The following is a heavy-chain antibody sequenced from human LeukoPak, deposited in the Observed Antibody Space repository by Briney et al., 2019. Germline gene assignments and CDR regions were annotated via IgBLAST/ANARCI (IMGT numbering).Heavy chain of an antibody. V-gene: IGHV3-21*01. D-gene: IGHD5-24*01. CDR2: ISSSSSYI. J-gene: IGHJ4*02. CDR3: ARDLKGSRDGYNLLY. CDR1: GFTFRSYS. Sequence: KSGGSLRLSCAASGFTFRSYSMNWVRQAPGKGLEWVSSISSSSSYIYYADSVKGRFTISRDNAKSSLYLQMNSLRAEDTAVYYCARDLKGSRDGYNLLYWGQGTLVTVSS.